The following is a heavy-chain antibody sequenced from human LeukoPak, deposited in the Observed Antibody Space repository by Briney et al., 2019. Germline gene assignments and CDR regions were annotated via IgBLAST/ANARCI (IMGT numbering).Heavy chain of an antibody. CDR2: IYTSGST. J-gene: IGHJ3*02. D-gene: IGHD6-6*01. Sequence: SETLSLTCTVSGGSISSYYWSWIRQCAGKGLEWIGRIYTSGSTNYNPSLKSRVTMSVEASKNQFSLKLSSVTAADTAVYYCARVTYSSSSISVDAFDIWGQGTMVTVSS. CDR3: ARVTYSSSSISVDAFDI. CDR1: GGSISSYY. V-gene: IGHV4-4*07.